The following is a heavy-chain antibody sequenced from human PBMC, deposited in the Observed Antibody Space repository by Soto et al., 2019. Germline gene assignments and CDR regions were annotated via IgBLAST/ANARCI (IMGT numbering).Heavy chain of an antibody. CDR2: MNPNSGNT. CDR3: ARERTGTTSMDV. Sequence: QVQLVQSGAEVKKPGASVKVSCKASGYTFTSYDINWVRQATGQGHEWMGWMNPNSGNTGYAQKFQGRVTMTRNTSISTAYMELSSLRSDDTAVYYCARERTGTTSMDVWGQGTTVTVSS. J-gene: IGHJ6*02. V-gene: IGHV1-8*01. D-gene: IGHD1-1*01. CDR1: GYTFTSYD.